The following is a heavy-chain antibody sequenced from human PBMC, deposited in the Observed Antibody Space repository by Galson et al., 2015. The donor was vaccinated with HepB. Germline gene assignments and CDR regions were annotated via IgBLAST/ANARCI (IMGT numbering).Heavy chain of an antibody. CDR2: INPSGGST. Sequence: SVKVSCKASGYTFTSYYMHWVRQAPGQGLEWMGIINPSGGSTSYAQKFQGRVTMTRDTSTSTVYMELSSLRSEDTAVYYCARDKGVLRYFDWYFDYWVQGTLVTASS. D-gene: IGHD3-9*01. J-gene: IGHJ4*02. V-gene: IGHV1-46*01. CDR3: ARDKGVLRYFDWYFDY. CDR1: GYTFTSYY.